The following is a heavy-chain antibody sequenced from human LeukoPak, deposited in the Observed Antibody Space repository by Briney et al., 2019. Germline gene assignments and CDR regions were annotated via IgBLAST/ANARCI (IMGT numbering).Heavy chain of an antibody. CDR2: ILSDGRGT. J-gene: IGHJ4*02. CDR3: ARSGWPYYLDY. CDR1: GVTFRRYW. V-gene: IGHV3-74*01. D-gene: IGHD3-22*01. Sequence: RGSLRLSSAASGVTFRRYWMHWGCQAPGKGLVWVSRILSDGRGTSYADSVRGRVTIYRDDAKSTLYLQMDSLRAEDTAVYYCARSGWPYYLDYWGQGTLVTVSS.